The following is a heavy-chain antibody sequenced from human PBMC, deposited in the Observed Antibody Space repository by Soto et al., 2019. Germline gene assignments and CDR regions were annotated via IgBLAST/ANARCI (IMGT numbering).Heavy chain of an antibody. CDR3: ARDDHKYDATTETGDDFDI. D-gene: IGHD1-1*01. J-gene: IGHJ3*02. CDR2: ISAHSGNT. CDR1: GYTFTSYG. Sequence: QVQLVQSGAEVKKPGASVKVSCKASGYTFTSYGVSWVRQAPGQGLEWMGWISAHSGNTNYAQKFQGRVTMTTDTSTNTAILELSSLTSDDTAVYYCARDDHKYDATTETGDDFDIWGQGTMVTVSS. V-gene: IGHV1-18*01.